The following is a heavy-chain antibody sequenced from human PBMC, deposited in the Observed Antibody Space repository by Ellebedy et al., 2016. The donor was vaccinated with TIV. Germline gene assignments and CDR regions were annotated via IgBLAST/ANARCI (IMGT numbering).Heavy chain of an antibody. CDR2: INAGNGNT. CDR1: GYTFTSYV. CDR3: VRDRGGATWNFFDH. Sequence: AASVKVSCKASGYTFTSYVIHWVRQAPGQRPEWMGWINAGNGNTKYSQKVQDRVTFTRDTSASTAYMELSSLRSEDTAVYYCVRDRGGATWNFFDHWGQGALVSVSS. D-gene: IGHD1-26*01. J-gene: IGHJ4*02. V-gene: IGHV1-3*01.